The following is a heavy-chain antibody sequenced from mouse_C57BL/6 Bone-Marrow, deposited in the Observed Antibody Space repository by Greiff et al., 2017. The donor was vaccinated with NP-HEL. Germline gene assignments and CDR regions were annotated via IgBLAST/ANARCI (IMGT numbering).Heavy chain of an antibody. CDR1: GFTFSSYG. V-gene: IGHV5-6*02. J-gene: IGHJ2*01. D-gene: IGHD1-1*01. CDR2: ISSGGSYT. CDR3: ARRNYYGSSLAY. Sequence: DVKLVESGGDLVKPGGSLKLSCAASGFTFSSYGMSWVRQTPDKRLEWVATISSGGSYTYYPDSVKGRFTISRDNAKNTLYLQMSSLKSEDTAMYYCARRNYYGSSLAYWGQGTTLTVSS.